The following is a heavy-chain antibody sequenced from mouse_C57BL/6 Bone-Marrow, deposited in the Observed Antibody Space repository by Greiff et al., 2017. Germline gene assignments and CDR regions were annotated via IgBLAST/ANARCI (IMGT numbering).Heavy chain of an antibody. CDR2: IDPSDSYT. CDR3: VLKLRRGWFAY. D-gene: IGHD4-1*01. CDR1: GYTFTSYW. J-gene: IGHJ3*01. V-gene: IGHV1-69*01. Sequence: QVQLQQPGAELVMPGASVKLSCKASGYTFTSYWMHWVKQRPGQGLEWIGEIDPSDSYTNYNQKFKGKSKLTVDKSSSTAYMQLRSLTSEDSAVFYCVLKLRRGWFAYWGQGTLVTVSA.